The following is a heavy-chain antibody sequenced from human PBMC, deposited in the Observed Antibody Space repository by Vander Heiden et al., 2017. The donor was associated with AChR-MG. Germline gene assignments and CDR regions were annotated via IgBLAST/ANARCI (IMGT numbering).Heavy chain of an antibody. CDR1: GFSLRNTRMG. D-gene: IGHD5-12*01. CDR3: VRVTYSGYDYEIDR. CDR2: IFSNDEK. Sequence: QVTLKESGPVLVTPTETLMLTCTVSGFSLRNTRMGVSWIRQPPGKALEWLAHIFSNDEKSYSTSLKSRLTISKDTSKSQVVLTVTNVDPVDTATYYCVRVTYSGYDYEIDRWGQGTLVTVSS. V-gene: IGHV2-26*01. J-gene: IGHJ4*02.